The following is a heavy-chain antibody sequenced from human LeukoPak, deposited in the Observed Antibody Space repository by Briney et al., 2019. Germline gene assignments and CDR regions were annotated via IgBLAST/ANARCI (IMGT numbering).Heavy chain of an antibody. Sequence: ASVKVSCKASGYTFTSYGISWVRQAPGQGLEWMGWISAYNGNTNYAQKLQGRVTMTTDTSTSTAYMELSSLRSEDTAVYYCARGRNVLRFLEWLFPLDVWGKGTTVTVSS. J-gene: IGHJ6*04. CDR2: ISAYNGNT. CDR1: GYTFTSYG. CDR3: ARGRNVLRFLEWLFPLDV. V-gene: IGHV1-18*01. D-gene: IGHD3-3*01.